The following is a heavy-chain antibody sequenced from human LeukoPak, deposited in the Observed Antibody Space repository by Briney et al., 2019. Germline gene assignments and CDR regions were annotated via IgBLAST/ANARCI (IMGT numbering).Heavy chain of an antibody. D-gene: IGHD3-3*01. CDR3: ARDQASGRYYYYYMDV. CDR1: GFTFSSYS. Sequence: GGSLRLSCAASGFTFSSYSMNWVRQAPGKGLEWVSYISSSSSTIYYADSVKGRFTISRDNAKNSLYLQMNSLRAEDTAVYYCARDQASGRYYYYYMDVWGKGTTVTVSS. V-gene: IGHV3-48*01. J-gene: IGHJ6*03. CDR2: ISSSSSTI.